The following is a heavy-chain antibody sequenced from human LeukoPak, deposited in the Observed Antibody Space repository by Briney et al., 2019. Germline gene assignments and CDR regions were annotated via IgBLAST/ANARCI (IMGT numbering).Heavy chain of an antibody. J-gene: IGHJ4*02. CDR1: GFTFSSYT. Sequence: GGSLRLSCAASGFTFSSYTVNWVRQAPGQGLEWVSSISSGGGYIYYADSMKGRFTISRDNAKNSLYLQMNSLRAEDTAVYYCARGLPVAAFDYWGQGTLVTVSS. CDR2: ISSGGGYI. CDR3: ARGLPVAAFDY. D-gene: IGHD6-19*01. V-gene: IGHV3-21*01.